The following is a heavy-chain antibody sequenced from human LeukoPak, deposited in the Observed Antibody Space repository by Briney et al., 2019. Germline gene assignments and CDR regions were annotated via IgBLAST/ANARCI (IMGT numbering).Heavy chain of an antibody. CDR1: GFSFSSYA. CDR3: ARWRGSANFYDY. V-gene: IGHV3-64*01. Sequence: GGSLRLSCVGSGFSFSSYAMCWVRQAPGKGLEYVAAISVNGATYYANSVRGRFTIFRENSKDALFLQMGSLRGEDMAVYYCARWRGSANFYDYWGQGTLVTVSS. D-gene: IGHD3-3*01. CDR2: ISVNGAT. J-gene: IGHJ4*02.